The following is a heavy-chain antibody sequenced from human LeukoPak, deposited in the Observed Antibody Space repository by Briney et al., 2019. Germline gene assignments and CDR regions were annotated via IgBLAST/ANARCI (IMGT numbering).Heavy chain of an antibody. CDR2: ISYDGSNK. V-gene: IGHV3-30*04. Sequence: PGGSLRLSCAASGFTFSSYAMHWVRQAPGKGLEWVAVISYDGSNKYYADSVKGRFTISRDNSKNTLYLQMNSLRAEDTAVYYCARDERPSYGSGSYNGFDYWGQGTLVTVSS. CDR3: ARDERPSYGSGSYNGFDY. CDR1: GFTFSSYA. D-gene: IGHD3-10*01. J-gene: IGHJ4*02.